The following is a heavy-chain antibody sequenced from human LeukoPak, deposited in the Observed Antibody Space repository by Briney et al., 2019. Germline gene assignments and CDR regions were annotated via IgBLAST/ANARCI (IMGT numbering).Heavy chain of an antibody. J-gene: IGHJ4*02. V-gene: IGHV3-74*01. CDR3: AIGGTYGSGS. CDR1: GFPFANTW. D-gene: IGHD3-10*01. Sequence: GGSLRLSCAASGFPFANTWMHWVRKAPGKGLVWVSLINNDGSTRSYVDSVKGRFTISRDNAKNTVYLQMNSLRAEDTAVYYCAIGGTYGSGSWGQGTLVTVSS. CDR2: INNDGSTR.